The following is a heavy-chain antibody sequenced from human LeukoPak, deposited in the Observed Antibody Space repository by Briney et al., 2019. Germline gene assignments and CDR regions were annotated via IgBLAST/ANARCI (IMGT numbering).Heavy chain of an antibody. CDR3: ARGRGSSGWYSVHWYFDL. Sequence: ASVKVSCKASGYTFTGYYMHWVRQAPGQGLEWMGWINPNSGGTNYAQKFQGRVTMTRDTSISTAYMELSRLRSDDTAVYYCARGRGSSGWYSVHWYFDLWGRGTLVTVSS. V-gene: IGHV1-2*02. D-gene: IGHD6-19*01. CDR2: INPNSGGT. CDR1: GYTFTGYY. J-gene: IGHJ2*01.